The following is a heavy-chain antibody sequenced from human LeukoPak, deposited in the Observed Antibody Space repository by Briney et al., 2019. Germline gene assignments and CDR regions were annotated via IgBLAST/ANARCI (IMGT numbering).Heavy chain of an antibody. CDR3: ARQVSGSYLGPYYYYYGMDV. CDR1: GGSISSSSYY. V-gene: IGHV4-39*01. J-gene: IGHJ6*02. D-gene: IGHD3-10*01. Sequence: PSETLSLTCTVSGGSISSSSYYWGWIRQPPGKGLEWIGSIYYSGSTYYNPSLKSRVTISVDTSKNQFSLKLSSVTAADTAVYYCARQVSGSYLGPYYYYYGMDVWGQGTTVTVSS. CDR2: IYYSGST.